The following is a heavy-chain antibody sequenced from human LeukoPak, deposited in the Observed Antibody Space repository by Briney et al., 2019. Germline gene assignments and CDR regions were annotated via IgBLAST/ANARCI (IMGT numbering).Heavy chain of an antibody. V-gene: IGHV3-23*01. CDR3: ANFETDQLLSNDY. Sequence: GGSLRLSCVASEFTFSSYAMSWVRQAPGKGLEWVSAISGSGGSTYYADSVKGRFTISRDNSKNTLYLQMNSLRAEDTAVYYCANFETDQLLSNDYRGQGTLVTVSS. CDR2: ISGSGGST. CDR1: EFTFSSYA. J-gene: IGHJ4*02. D-gene: IGHD2-2*01.